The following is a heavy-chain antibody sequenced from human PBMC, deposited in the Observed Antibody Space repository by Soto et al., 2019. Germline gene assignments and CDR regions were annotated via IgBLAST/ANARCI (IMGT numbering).Heavy chain of an antibody. CDR3: ARADGDYAYWYFDL. V-gene: IGHV4-30-4*01. Sequence: SETLSLTCTVSGGSISSGDYYWSWIRQPPGKGLEWIGYIYYSGSTYYNPSLKSRVTISVDTSKNQFSLKLSSVTAADTAVYYCARADGDYAYWYFDLWGRGTLVTVSS. J-gene: IGHJ2*01. D-gene: IGHD4-17*01. CDR2: IYYSGST. CDR1: GGSISSGDYY.